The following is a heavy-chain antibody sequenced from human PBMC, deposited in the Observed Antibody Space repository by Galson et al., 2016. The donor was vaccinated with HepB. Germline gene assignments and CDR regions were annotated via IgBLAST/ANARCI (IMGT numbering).Heavy chain of an antibody. J-gene: IGHJ4*02. CDR3: ARSVSSAWHTFDS. CDR1: GFTFSDYT. V-gene: IGHV3-30*04. D-gene: IGHD6-25*01. CDR2: ISEDGTQK. Sequence: SLRLSCAASGFTFSDYTMHWIRQAPGQAPGEGLEWVAVISEDGTQKYLADSEKGRFTISRDNSRSILYLQMNSLRREDTAIYYCARSVSSAWHTFDSWGQGTLVPVSS.